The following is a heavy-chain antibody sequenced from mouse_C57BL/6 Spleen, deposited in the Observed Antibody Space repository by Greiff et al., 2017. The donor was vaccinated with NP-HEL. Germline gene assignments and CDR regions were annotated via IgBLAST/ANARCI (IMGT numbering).Heavy chain of an antibody. CDR2: IYPGDGDT. J-gene: IGHJ4*01. V-gene: IGHV1-82*01. Sequence: QVQLQQSGPELVKPGASVKISCKASGYAFSSSWMNWVKQRPGKGLEWIGRIYPGDGDTNYNGKFKGKATLTADKSSSTAYMQLSRLTSEYSAVYFCARHDYGSSLMDYWGQGTSVTVSS. CDR1: GYAFSSSW. D-gene: IGHD1-1*01. CDR3: ARHDYGSSLMDY.